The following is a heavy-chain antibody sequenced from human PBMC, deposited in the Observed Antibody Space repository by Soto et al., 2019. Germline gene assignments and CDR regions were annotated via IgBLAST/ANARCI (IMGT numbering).Heavy chain of an antibody. CDR1: GVSISSSY. J-gene: IGHJ6*02. CDR2: IYYSGNT. Sequence: SETLSLTCIVSGVSISSSYWTWIRQPPGKGLQWIGYIYYSGNTNYNPSLDSRVTISVDTSKNQLSLRLSSVTAADTAVYYCAREGALLYGGNPDYYDTLDVWGQGTTVT. CDR3: AREGALLYGGNPDYYDTLDV. V-gene: IGHV4-59*01. D-gene: IGHD2-15*01.